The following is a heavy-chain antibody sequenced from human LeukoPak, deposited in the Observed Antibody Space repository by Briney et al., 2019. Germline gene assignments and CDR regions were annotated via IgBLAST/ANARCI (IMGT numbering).Heavy chain of an antibody. Sequence: GGSLRLSCAASGFTFSSYAMHWVRQAPGKGLEWVAVISDDGSNKYYADSVKGRFTISRDNSKNTLYLQMNSLRAEDTAVYYCARYPRKQYYYDSSGYVYAEYFQHWGQGTLVTVSS. CDR2: ISDDGSNK. CDR1: GFTFSSYA. V-gene: IGHV3-30*04. J-gene: IGHJ1*01. D-gene: IGHD3-22*01. CDR3: ARYPRKQYYYDSSGYVYAEYFQH.